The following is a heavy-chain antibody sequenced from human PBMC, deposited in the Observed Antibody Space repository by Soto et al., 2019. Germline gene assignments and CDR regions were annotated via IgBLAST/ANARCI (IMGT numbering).Heavy chain of an antibody. J-gene: IGHJ6*02. D-gene: IGHD1-1*01. V-gene: IGHV4-31*02. Sequence: WTWIRHRPGEGLEWVGYINHRGSLYYNPSLKSRVSMSLDTSKNKLSLNLSSVTAADTAVYYCARELPQRQGRNMDVWGQGTTVTVSS. CDR3: ARELPQRQGRNMDV. CDR2: INHRGSL.